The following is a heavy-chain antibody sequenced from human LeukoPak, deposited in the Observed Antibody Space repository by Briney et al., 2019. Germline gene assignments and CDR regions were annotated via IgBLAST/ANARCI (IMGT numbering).Heavy chain of an antibody. CDR1: GYTFTSYG. CDR3: ARDQVTSSWLTSYYYYYYMDV. CDR2: ISAYNGNT. V-gene: IGHV1-18*01. D-gene: IGHD6-13*01. Sequence: GASVKVSCKASGYTFTSYGISWVRQAPGQGLEWMGRISAYNGNTNYAQKLQGRVTMTTDTSTSTAYMELRSLRSDDTAVYYCARDQVTSSWLTSYYYYYYMDVWGKGTTVTISS. J-gene: IGHJ6*03.